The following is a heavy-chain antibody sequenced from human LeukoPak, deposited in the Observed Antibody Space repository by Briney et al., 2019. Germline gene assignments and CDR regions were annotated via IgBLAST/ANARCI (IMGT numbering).Heavy chain of an antibody. CDR1: GGTLRKFT. Sequence: SVKVSCKASGGTLRKFTISWVRQAPGQGLEWVGVIIPIFDRTDYAQKFQGRVTITADESTYTAYLELTSLTSEDTAVYYCARDRVEGAFDIWGQGTTVTVSS. CDR3: ARDRVEGAFDI. J-gene: IGHJ3*02. CDR2: IIPIFDRT. V-gene: IGHV1-69*13. D-gene: IGHD5-24*01.